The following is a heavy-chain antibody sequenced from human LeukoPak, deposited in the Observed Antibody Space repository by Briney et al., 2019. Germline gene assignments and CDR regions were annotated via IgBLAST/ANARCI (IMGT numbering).Heavy chain of an antibody. CDR1: GFTFSSYG. Sequence: SGRSLRLSCAASGFTFSSYGMHWVRKAPGKGLEWVAVIWYDGSNKYYADSVKGRFTISRDNSKNTLYLQMNSLRAEDTAVYYCARGACDGSGSHIISLYGMDVWGQGTTVTVSS. J-gene: IGHJ6*02. V-gene: IGHV3-33*01. D-gene: IGHD3-10*01. CDR3: ARGACDGSGSHIISLYGMDV. CDR2: IWYDGSNK.